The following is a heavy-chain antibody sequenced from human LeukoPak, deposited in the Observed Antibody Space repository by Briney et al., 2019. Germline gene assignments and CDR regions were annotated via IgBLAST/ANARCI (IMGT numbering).Heavy chain of an antibody. Sequence: GGSLRLSCAASGFTFTSYAMHWVRQAPGKWMEWVAVISYDGSNKYYADSVKGRFTISRDNSKNTLYLQMNSLRVEDTAVYYCAREIQWLVLSNDYWGQGTLVTVSS. D-gene: IGHD6-19*01. V-gene: IGHV3-30-3*01. CDR1: GFTFTSYA. CDR3: AREIQWLVLSNDY. CDR2: ISYDGSNK. J-gene: IGHJ4*02.